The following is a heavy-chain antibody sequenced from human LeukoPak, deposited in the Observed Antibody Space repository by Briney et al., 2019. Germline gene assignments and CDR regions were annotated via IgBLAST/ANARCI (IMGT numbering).Heavy chain of an antibody. V-gene: IGHV4-31*03. D-gene: IGHD2-15*01. Sequence: PSETLSLTCTVSGGSISSGGYYWPWIRQHPGKGLEWIGYISYSGSTYYNPSLKSRVTISLDTSKNQFSLKVSSVTAADTAVYYCARDGCSGGSCSYFDYWGRGTLVTVPS. J-gene: IGHJ4*02. CDR2: ISYSGST. CDR1: GGSISSGGYY. CDR3: ARDGCSGGSCSYFDY.